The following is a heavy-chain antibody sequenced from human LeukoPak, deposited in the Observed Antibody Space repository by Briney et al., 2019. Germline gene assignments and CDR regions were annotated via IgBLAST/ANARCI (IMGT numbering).Heavy chain of an antibody. Sequence: GGSLRLSCAASGITLEGCPILGVRQASREGGAWVGRIRRKANEYATGYGASVQGRFIISRDDSKNMSYLEMNSLTTEDTAVYFCQAFYYYYMDVWGKGTTVTVSS. J-gene: IGHJ6*03. CDR3: QAFYYYYMDV. V-gene: IGHV3-73*01. CDR2: IRRKANEYAT. CDR1: GITLEGCP.